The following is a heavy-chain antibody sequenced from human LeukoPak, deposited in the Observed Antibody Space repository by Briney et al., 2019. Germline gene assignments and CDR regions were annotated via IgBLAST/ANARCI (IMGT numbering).Heavy chain of an antibody. CDR1: GGSISSSSYY. CDR2: IYYSGST. Sequence: SETLSLTCTVSGGSISSSSYYWGWIRQPPGKGLEWIGSIYYSGSTYYNPSLKSRVTISVDTSKNQFSLKLSSVTAADTAVYYCGRGAAVAGGWYFDLWGRGTLVTVSS. CDR3: GRGAAVAGGWYFDL. V-gene: IGHV4-39*01. J-gene: IGHJ2*01. D-gene: IGHD6-19*01.